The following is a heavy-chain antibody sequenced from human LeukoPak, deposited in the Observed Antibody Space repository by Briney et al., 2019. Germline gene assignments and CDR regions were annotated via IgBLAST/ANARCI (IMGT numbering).Heavy chain of an antibody. J-gene: IGHJ4*02. CDR3: ARENSGYDGGFDY. Sequence: GGSLRLSCTTSGFTFRSYEMSWARQAPGKGLEWVSYISDVGTTYYADPVKGRFTISRDNAKNSLFLQMNSLRAEDTAVYFCARENSGYDGGFDYWGQGTLVTVSS. CDR1: GFTFRSYE. CDR2: ISDVGTT. D-gene: IGHD5-12*01. V-gene: IGHV3-48*03.